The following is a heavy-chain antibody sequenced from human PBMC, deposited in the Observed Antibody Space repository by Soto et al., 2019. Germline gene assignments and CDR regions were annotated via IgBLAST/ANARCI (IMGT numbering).Heavy chain of an antibody. D-gene: IGHD3-10*01. Sequence: PSETLSLTCAVYGGSFSGYYWSWIRQPPGKGLEWIGEINHSGSTNYNPSLKSRVTISVDTSKNQFSLKLSSVTAADTAVYYCARLGSTRTAYYYGSGSYFGFDPWGQGTLVTAPQ. CDR1: GGSFSGYY. J-gene: IGHJ5*02. CDR3: ARLGSTRTAYYYGSGSYFGFDP. CDR2: INHSGST. V-gene: IGHV4-34*01.